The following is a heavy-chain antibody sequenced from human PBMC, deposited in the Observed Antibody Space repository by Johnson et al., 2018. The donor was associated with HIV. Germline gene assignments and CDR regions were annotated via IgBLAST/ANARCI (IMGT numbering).Heavy chain of an antibody. D-gene: IGHD4-17*01. CDR1: GFTFSTYA. Sequence: QVQLVESGGGVVQPGRSLRLSCAASGFTFSTYAMNWVRQPPGRGLEWVAVISYDGSNQNYAESVKGRFTISRDNSKNTLSLQMNSLRPEDTAVYYCARPRTTVRTPRFDAFDMWGQGTVVTVSS. J-gene: IGHJ3*02. CDR3: ARPRTTVRTPRFDAFDM. V-gene: IGHV3-30-3*01. CDR2: ISYDGSNQ.